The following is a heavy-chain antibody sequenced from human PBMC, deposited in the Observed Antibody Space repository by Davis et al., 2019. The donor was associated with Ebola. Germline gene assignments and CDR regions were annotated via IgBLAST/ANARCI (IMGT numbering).Heavy chain of an antibody. CDR2: IWYDGSNK. CDR1: GFTFSSYG. J-gene: IGHJ4*02. V-gene: IGHV3-33*01. D-gene: IGHD3-9*01. CDR3: ARVDGDY. Sequence: GESLKISCAASGFTFSSYGMHWVRQAPGKGLEWVAVIWYDGSNKYYADSVKGRFTISRDNAKNSLYLQMNSLRAEDTAVYYCARVDGDYWGQGTLVTVSS.